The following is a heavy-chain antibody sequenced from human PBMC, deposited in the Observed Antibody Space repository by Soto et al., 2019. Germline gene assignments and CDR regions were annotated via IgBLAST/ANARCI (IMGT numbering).Heavy chain of an antibody. CDR2: ISSSSSTI. V-gene: IGHV3-48*02. Sequence: EVQVVESGGGLVQPGGSLRLSCAASGFTFSSNSMNWVRQAPGKGLEWISYISSSSSTIYADSVKGRFTISRDNAKNLLYLQMNSLRDEDTAVYYCARVIWSGHLTSDLLGQGTLVTVSS. J-gene: IGHJ5*02. CDR3: ARVIWSGHLTSDL. CDR1: GFTFSSNS. D-gene: IGHD3-3*01.